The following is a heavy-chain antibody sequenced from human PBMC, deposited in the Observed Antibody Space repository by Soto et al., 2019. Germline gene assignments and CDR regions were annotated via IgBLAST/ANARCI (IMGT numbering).Heavy chain of an antibody. J-gene: IGHJ4*02. V-gene: IGHV3-30-3*01. CDR3: VRDRVVAGIGEVDY. CDR2: ISYDGSKK. Sequence: QVQLEESGGGVVQPGRSLRLSCAASGFTFSSHAMHWVRQAPGKGLEWVAVISYDGSKKYYADSVKGRFTISRDNSKNTLHLQMDSLRPEDTAVYHCVRDRVVAGIGEVDYWGQGTLVTV. CDR1: GFTFSSHA. D-gene: IGHD6-19*01.